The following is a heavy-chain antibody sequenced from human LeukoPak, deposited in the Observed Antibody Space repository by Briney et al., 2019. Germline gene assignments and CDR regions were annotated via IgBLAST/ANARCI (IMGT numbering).Heavy chain of an antibody. J-gene: IGHJ3*02. D-gene: IGHD3-16*01. V-gene: IGHV3-30-3*01. Sequence: GGSLRLSCAASGFTFSSYAMHWVRQAPGKGLEWVAVISYDGDNKYCADSVKGRFTISRDNSKKTLYLQMNSLRAEDTALYHCARDGGLAQGLFRAFDIWGQGTMVTVSS. CDR1: GFTFSSYA. CDR3: ARDGGLAQGLFRAFDI. CDR2: ISYDGDNK.